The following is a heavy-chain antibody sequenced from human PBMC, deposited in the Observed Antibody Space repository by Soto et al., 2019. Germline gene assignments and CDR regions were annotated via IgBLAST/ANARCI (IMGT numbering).Heavy chain of an antibody. J-gene: IGHJ4*02. V-gene: IGHV3-7*01. Sequence: EVQLVESGGGLVQPGGSLRLSCAVSGFSIASYWMSWVRQAPGKGLEWVATTKEDGSEIYYVDSVRGRFAISRDNAENSLYLQMNSPSAEDTAVYFCARDVGFDYVNWGQGTLVTVSS. CDR3: ARDVGFDYVN. CDR1: GFSIASYW. D-gene: IGHD3-16*01. CDR2: TKEDGSEI.